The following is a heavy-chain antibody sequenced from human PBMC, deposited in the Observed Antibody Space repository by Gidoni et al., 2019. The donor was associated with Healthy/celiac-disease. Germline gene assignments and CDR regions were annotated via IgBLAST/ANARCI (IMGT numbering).Heavy chain of an antibody. CDR3: ATTLNPGIAARPSDYYYYYGMDV. J-gene: IGHJ6*02. CDR1: GFTFSSYA. V-gene: IGHV3-23*01. Sequence: EVQLLESGGGLVQPGGSLRLSCAASGFTFSSYAMSWVRQAPGKGLEWVSAISGSGGSTYYADSVKGRFTISRDNSKNTLYLQMNSLRAEDTAVYYCATTLNPGIAARPSDYYYYYGMDVWGQGTTVTVSS. CDR2: ISGSGGST. D-gene: IGHD6-6*01.